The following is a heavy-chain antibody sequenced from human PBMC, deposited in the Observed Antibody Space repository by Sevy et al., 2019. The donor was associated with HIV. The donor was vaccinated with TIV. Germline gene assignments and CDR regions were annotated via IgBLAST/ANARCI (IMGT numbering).Heavy chain of an antibody. CDR2: IWYDGSNQ. CDR3: ARVDYQCYYNAMDV. J-gene: IGHJ6*02. D-gene: IGHD4-17*01. CDR1: GFTFNSYG. Sequence: GGSLRLSCAASGFTFNSYGMHWVRQAPGKGLEWVAVIWYDGSNQYYEDSVKGRFTISRDNSKNTLYLQMNSLRAEDTAVYFCARVDYQCYYNAMDVWGQGTMVTVSS. V-gene: IGHV3-33*01.